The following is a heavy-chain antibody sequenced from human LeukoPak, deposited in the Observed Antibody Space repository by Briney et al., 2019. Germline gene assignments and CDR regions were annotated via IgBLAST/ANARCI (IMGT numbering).Heavy chain of an antibody. CDR3: ARDHDNFFDY. CDR1: GYTFSGYA. V-gene: IGHV3-23*01. J-gene: IGHJ4*02. CDR2: ITTSGDNA. D-gene: IGHD3-9*01. Sequence: PGGSLRLSCAASGYTFSGYAMRWPRQAPGKGLEWVSAITTSGDNAYYVDSVKGRLTMSRYNSKNTLYLQMNSLGGDDTAVYYCARDHDNFFDYWGQGTLVSVST.